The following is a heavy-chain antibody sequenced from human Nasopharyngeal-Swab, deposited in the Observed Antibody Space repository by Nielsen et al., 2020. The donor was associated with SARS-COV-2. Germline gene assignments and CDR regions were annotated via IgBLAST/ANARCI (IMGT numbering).Heavy chain of an antibody. CDR2: INWDSSYI. Sequence: GVLKISCAGSGFTFSSYSMNWVRQAPGKGLEWISSINWDSSYIYHADSVKGRFTISRDNAKNSLYLQMTGLRAEDTAVYYCVRGTIVGAAGYDYWGQGTLLTVSS. CDR1: GFTFSSYS. V-gene: IGHV3-21*01. CDR3: VRGTIVGAAGYDY. D-gene: IGHD1-26*01. J-gene: IGHJ4*02.